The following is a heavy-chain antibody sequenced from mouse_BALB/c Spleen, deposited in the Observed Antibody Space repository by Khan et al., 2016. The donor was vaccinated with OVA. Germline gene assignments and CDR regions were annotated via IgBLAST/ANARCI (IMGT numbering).Heavy chain of an antibody. CDR1: GFSLNNYS. J-gene: IGHJ3*01. CDR3: ARRGYDYGRGALFAY. Sequence: QVQLKESGPGLVQPSQSLSITCTVSGFSLNNYSVHWVRQSPGKGLEWLGVIWSVGSTDYNAAFISRLTISKDNSRSQVFFKMNSLQPNDTAIYYGARRGYDYGRGALFAYWGQGTLVTVSA. CDR2: IWSVGST. V-gene: IGHV2-2*02. D-gene: IGHD2-4*01.